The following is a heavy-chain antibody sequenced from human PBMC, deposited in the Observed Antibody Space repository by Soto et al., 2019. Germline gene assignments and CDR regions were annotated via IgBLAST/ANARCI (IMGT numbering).Heavy chain of an antibody. J-gene: IGHJ4*02. CDR2: ISGSGGST. V-gene: IGHV3-23*01. Sequence: GSLLLSCAASGCTSSSYAMSWVRQAPGKGLEWVSAISGSGGSTYYADSVKGRFTISRDNSKNTLYLQMNSLRAEDTAVYYCAKGGFTMVRGVISYWGQGTLVTVSS. CDR1: GCTSSSYA. D-gene: IGHD3-10*01. CDR3: AKGGFTMVRGVISY.